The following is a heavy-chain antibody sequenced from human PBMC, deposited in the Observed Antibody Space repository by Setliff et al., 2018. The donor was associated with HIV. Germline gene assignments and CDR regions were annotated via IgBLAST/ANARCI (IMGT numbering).Heavy chain of an antibody. CDR1: GGSFSAYY. V-gene: IGHV4-34*01. CDR2: ITHSGSA. Sequence: PSETLSLTCAVYGGSFSAYYWSWIRQPPGKGLEWIGEITHSGSANYNPSLKSRVTISVDTSKNQFSLKLSSVTAADTAVYYCARILRLNWFDPWGQGTLVTVSS. CDR3: ARILRLNWFDP. J-gene: IGHJ5*02.